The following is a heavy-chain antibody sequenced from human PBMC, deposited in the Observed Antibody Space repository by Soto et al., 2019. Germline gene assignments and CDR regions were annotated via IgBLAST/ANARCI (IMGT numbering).Heavy chain of an antibody. V-gene: IGHV4-59*01. D-gene: IGHD3-22*01. CDR2: IYYSGST. Sequence: SETLSLTCTVSGGSISSYYWSWIRQPPGKGLEWIGNIYYSGSTNYNPSLKSRVTISVDTSKNQFSLKLSSVTAADTAVYYCARGQAYYYDSSGYYYDYWGQGTLVTVSS. CDR3: ARGQAYYYDSSGYYYDY. CDR1: GGSISSYY. J-gene: IGHJ4*02.